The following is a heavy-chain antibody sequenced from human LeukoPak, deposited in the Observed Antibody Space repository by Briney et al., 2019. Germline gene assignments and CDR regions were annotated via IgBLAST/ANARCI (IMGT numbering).Heavy chain of an antibody. D-gene: IGHD3-10*01. CDR1: GFTFRNNY. J-gene: IGHJ5*02. V-gene: IGHV3-72*01. CDR2: IKNRDNSLAT. CDR3: TREFYYKFDI. Sequence: GGSLRPSCAPSGFTFRNNYMDWVRQAPGKGLEWVGRIKNRDNSLATEYAASVKGRFIISRDDSKDSLYLQMNSLKAEDTAIYYCTREFYYKFDIWGQGTLVTVSS.